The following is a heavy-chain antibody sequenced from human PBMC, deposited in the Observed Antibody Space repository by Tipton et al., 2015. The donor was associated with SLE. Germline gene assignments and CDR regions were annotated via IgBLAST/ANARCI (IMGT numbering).Heavy chain of an antibody. V-gene: IGHV4-38-2*02. CDR3: ARDPAGYNWLDP. CDR2: IHHSEIT. Sequence: TLSLTCAVSGYSISNGYYWSWIRQPPGKGPEWIATIHHSEITYYNPSLQSRVAISVDTSKDQFSLKLYSVTAADTAVYYCARDPAGYNWLDPWGQGTLVTVSS. CDR1: GYSISNGYY. J-gene: IGHJ5*02.